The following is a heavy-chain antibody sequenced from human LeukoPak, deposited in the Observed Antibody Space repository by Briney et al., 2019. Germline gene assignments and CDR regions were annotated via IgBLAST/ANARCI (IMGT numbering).Heavy chain of an antibody. CDR3: ARQLRADYYDSSGVWYFDL. CDR1: GGSISSYY. J-gene: IGHJ2*01. D-gene: IGHD3-22*01. Sequence: SETLSLTCTVSGGSISSYYWGWIRQPPGKGLEWIGSIYYSGSTYYNPSFKSRVTISVDTSKNQFSLKLSSVTAADTAVYYCARQLRADYYDSSGVWYFDLWGRGTLVTVSS. V-gene: IGHV4-39*01. CDR2: IYYSGST.